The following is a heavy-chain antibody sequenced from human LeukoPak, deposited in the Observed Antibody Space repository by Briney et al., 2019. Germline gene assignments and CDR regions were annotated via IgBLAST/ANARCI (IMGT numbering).Heavy chain of an antibody. CDR2: ITSSGTTT. V-gene: IGHV3-11*04. D-gene: IGHD4-17*01. CDR3: ARGDEGDTTVLRGGYFDY. J-gene: IGHJ4*02. CDR1: GFTFSDYF. Sequence: GGSLRLSCAASGFTFSDYFMTWIRQAPGKGLEYISFITSSGTTTYYADSLKGRFTISRDNAKNSLYLQMDSLRAEDMAVYYCARGDEGDTTVLRGGYFDYWGQGTLVTVSS.